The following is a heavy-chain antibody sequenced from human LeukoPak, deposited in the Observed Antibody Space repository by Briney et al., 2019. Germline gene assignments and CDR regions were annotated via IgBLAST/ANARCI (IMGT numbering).Heavy chain of an antibody. J-gene: IGHJ4*02. D-gene: IGHD3-10*01. CDR1: GFTFSSYW. V-gene: IGHV3-7*01. CDR3: ARGPLIWGRLTFYFDY. Sequence: GGSLRLSCAASGFTFSSYWMSWVRQAPGKGLEWVANIKQDGSEKYYVDSVKGRFTISRDNAKNSLYLQMNSLGAEDTAVYYCARGPLIWGRLTFYFDYWGQRTLVTVSS. CDR2: IKQDGSEK.